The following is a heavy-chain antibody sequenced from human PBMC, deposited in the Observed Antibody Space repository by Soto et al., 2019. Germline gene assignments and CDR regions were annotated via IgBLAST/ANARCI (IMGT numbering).Heavy chain of an antibody. CDR3: ARGGGYDSFDY. Sequence: SETLSLTCTVSGASISYGGFSWSWIRQSPGKGLEWIGYISHRESTYFHPSFKSRLTMSIDRTRNQFSLKLSSVTAADMAVYYCARGGGYDSFDYWGQGXLVSVSS. CDR2: ISHREST. J-gene: IGHJ4*02. CDR1: GASISYGGFS. V-gene: IGHV4-30-2*06. D-gene: IGHD5-12*01.